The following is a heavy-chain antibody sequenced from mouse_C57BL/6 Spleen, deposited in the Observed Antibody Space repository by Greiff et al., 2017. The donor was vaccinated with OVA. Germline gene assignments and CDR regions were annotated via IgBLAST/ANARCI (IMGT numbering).Heavy chain of an antibody. CDR2: ISYDGSN. J-gene: IGHJ2*01. D-gene: IGHD1-1*01. V-gene: IGHV3-6*01. CDR1: GYSITSGYY. Sequence: EVQLQQSGPGLVKPSQSLSLTCSVTGYSITSGYYWNWIRQFPGNKLEWMGYISYDGSNNYNPSLKNRISITRDTSTNQFFLKLNSVTTEDTATYYCAGTTVVAGDYYFDYWGQGTTLTVSS. CDR3: AGTTVVAGDYYFDY.